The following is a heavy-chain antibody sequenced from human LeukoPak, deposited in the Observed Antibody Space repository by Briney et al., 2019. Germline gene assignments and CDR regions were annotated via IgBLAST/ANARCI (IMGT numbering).Heavy chain of an antibody. Sequence: TGGSLRLSCAASGFTFSSYGMHWVRQVPGKGLEWVAVIWYDGSQKYYADSVKGRFTISRDNSKNTLFLQMNSLRAEDTAVYYCARDRCSGGSSDSSAEYYQHWGLGTLVTVSS. D-gene: IGHD2-15*01. CDR3: ARDRCSGGSSDSSAEYYQH. J-gene: IGHJ1*01. V-gene: IGHV3-33*01. CDR1: GFTFSSYG. CDR2: IWYDGSQK.